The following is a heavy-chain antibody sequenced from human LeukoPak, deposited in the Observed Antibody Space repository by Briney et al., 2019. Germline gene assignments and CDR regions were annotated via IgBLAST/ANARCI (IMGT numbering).Heavy chain of an antibody. CDR1: GYSISSNYY. CDR3: ARSSVVLREGFDY. V-gene: IGHV4-38-2*02. J-gene: IGHJ4*02. CDR2: IYYDGTT. Sequence: SETLSLTCIVSGYSISSNYYWGWVRPSPGKGLEWIGSIYYDGTTYYSPSLKSRVTVLRDTSKNQFSLRLSSVTATDTAVYYCARSSVVLREGFDYWGQGTLVTVSS. D-gene: IGHD3-10*01.